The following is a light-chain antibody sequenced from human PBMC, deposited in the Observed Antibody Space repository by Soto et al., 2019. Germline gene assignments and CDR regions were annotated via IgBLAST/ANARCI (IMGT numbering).Light chain of an antibody. CDR3: QQYENLPLT. Sequence: DIQMTQSPSSLSASVGDRVTITCQASHDISNCLNWYQQKPGKAPKLLIYDAFNSETGVPSRFSESGSGTDFTFTISSLQPEDIATYYCQQYENLPLTFGPGTKVDLK. CDR2: DAF. J-gene: IGKJ3*01. V-gene: IGKV1-33*01. CDR1: HDISNC.